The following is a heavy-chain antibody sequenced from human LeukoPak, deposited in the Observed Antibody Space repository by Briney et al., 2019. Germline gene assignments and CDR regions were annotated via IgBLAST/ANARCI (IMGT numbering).Heavy chain of an antibody. CDR1: GFTFSSYG. CDR3: ARDHDYGDYAISYYFDY. CDR2: IWYDGSNK. Sequence: GSLRLSCAASGFTFSSYGMHWVRQAPGKGLAWVAVIWYDGSNKYYADSVKGRFTISRDNSKDTLYLQMNSLRAEDTAVYYCARDHDYGDYAISYYFDYWGQGTLVTVSS. D-gene: IGHD4-17*01. V-gene: IGHV3-33*01. J-gene: IGHJ4*02.